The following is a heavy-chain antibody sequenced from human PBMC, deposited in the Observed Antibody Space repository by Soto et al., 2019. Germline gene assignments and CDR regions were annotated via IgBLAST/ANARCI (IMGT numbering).Heavy chain of an antibody. J-gene: IGHJ4*02. CDR3: AREVPYDSSGYIFDY. Sequence: PSETLSLTCTVSGGSIRSRGYDWTWIRQHPGKGLEWIGYIYYSGNTFYNPSLKSRVTISVDMSKNQFSLKLSSVTAADTAVYYCAREVPYDSSGYIFDYWGQGTLVTVSS. V-gene: IGHV4-31*03. CDR1: GGSIRSRGYD. CDR2: IYYSGNT. D-gene: IGHD3-22*01.